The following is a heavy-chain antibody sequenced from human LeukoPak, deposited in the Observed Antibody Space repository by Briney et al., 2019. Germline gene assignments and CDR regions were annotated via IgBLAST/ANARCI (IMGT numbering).Heavy chain of an antibody. Sequence: GASVTVSYMASGGTFINYAISWVRQAPAQGGEWVGRIIPILGIANYAQKFQGRVTITADKSTSTAYMELSSLRSEDTAVYYCARETSGGPDYWGQGTLVTVSS. D-gene: IGHD2-15*01. V-gene: IGHV1-69*04. J-gene: IGHJ4*02. CDR1: GGTFINYA. CDR3: ARETSGGPDY. CDR2: IIPILGIA.